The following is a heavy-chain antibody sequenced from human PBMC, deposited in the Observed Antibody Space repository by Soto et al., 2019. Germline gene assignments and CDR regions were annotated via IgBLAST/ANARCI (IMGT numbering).Heavy chain of an antibody. Sequence: ASVKVSCKASGYTFTGYYMHWVRQAPGQGLEWMGWINPNSGGTNYAQKFQGRVTMTRDTSISTAYMELSRLRSDDTAVYYCARTPGGYDLEFDYWGQGTLVTVSS. CDR2: INPNSGGT. J-gene: IGHJ4*02. D-gene: IGHD5-12*01. V-gene: IGHV1-2*02. CDR3: ARTPGGYDLEFDY. CDR1: GYTFTGYY.